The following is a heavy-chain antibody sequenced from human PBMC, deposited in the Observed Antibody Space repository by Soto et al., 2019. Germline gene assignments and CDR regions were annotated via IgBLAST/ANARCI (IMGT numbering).Heavy chain of an antibody. J-gene: IGHJ4*02. D-gene: IGHD5-12*01. CDR1: VESFSGHY. V-gene: IGHV4-34*01. Sequence: PSETLSLTCAIYVESFSGHYWSWIRQPPGKGLEWIGEINHSGSTNYNPSLKSRVTISVDTSKNQFSLKLSSETAADTAVYYCARGYIVATTSTGFFDYWGQGTLVTVS. CDR3: ARGYIVATTSTGFFDY. CDR2: INHSGST.